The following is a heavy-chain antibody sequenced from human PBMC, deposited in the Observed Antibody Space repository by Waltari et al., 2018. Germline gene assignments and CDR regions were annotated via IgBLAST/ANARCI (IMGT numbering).Heavy chain of an antibody. CDR2: IYHSGGT. Sequence: QVQLQESGPGLVKPSETLSLTCAVSGYSISSGYYWGWIRQPPGKGLEWIGSIYHSGGTYYNPSLESRVPISVDTSKNQFSLKLSSVTAADTAVYYCARPSRSIAAPFDYWGQGTLVTVSS. D-gene: IGHD6-6*01. J-gene: IGHJ4*02. V-gene: IGHV4-38-2*01. CDR1: GYSISSGYY. CDR3: ARPSRSIAAPFDY.